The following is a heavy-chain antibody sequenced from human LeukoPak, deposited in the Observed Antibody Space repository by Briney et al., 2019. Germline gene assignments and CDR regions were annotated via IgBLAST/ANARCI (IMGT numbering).Heavy chain of an antibody. CDR3: AKDLSSSWFQGLDN. Sequence: GGSLRLSCAASGFTLSTYGMYWVRQAPGNGLEWVAVIWNDGSNKDYADSVKGRFTISRDNSKNTLDLQMNSLRAEDTAVYYCAKDLSSSWFQGLDNWGQGTLVTVSS. CDR1: GFTLSTYG. V-gene: IGHV3-33*06. CDR2: IWNDGSNK. J-gene: IGHJ4*02. D-gene: IGHD6-13*01.